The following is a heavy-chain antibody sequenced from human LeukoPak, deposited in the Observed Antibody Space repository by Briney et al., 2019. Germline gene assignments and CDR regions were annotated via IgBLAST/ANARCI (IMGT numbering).Heavy chain of an antibody. J-gene: IGHJ4*02. CDR2: ISGRGGTT. CDR3: AKTNGYYSD. D-gene: IGHD3-22*01. CDR1: GFTFSSYG. Sequence: GGSLRLSWAAAGFTFSSYGMTWVRQAPGKGLEWVSGISGRGGTTYYGDSVKGRFTIARGNSKNSLSLQVSSLRAEDPAVYYCAKTNGYYSDWGQGTLVTVSS. V-gene: IGHV3-23*01.